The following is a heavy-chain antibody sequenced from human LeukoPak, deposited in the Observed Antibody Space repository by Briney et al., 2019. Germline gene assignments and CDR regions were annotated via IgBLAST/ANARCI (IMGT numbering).Heavy chain of an antibody. CDR3: ARDGHRRYHYDSSGREDAFDV. V-gene: IGHV1-2*02. Sequence: VASVKVSCKASGYTFTGYYMHWVRQAPGQGLEWMGWISHYSGDTNYAQKFQGRVTMTRDTSISTAYMELSRLRSDDTAVYYCARDGHRRYHYDSSGREDAFDVWGQGTMVTVSS. CDR2: ISHYSGDT. D-gene: IGHD3-22*01. CDR1: GYTFTGYY. J-gene: IGHJ3*01.